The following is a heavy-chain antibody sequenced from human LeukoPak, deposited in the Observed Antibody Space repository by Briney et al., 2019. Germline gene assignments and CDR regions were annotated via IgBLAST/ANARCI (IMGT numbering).Heavy chain of an antibody. Sequence: ASVKVSCKASGYTFTGYYMHWVRQAPGQGLEWMGRINPNSGGTNYAQKFQGRVTMTRDTSISTAYMELSRLRSDDAAVYYCARLPVDYYDSSGYVPPWGQGTLVTVSS. CDR1: GYTFTGYY. D-gene: IGHD3-22*01. CDR2: INPNSGGT. CDR3: ARLPVDYYDSSGYVPP. J-gene: IGHJ5*02. V-gene: IGHV1-2*06.